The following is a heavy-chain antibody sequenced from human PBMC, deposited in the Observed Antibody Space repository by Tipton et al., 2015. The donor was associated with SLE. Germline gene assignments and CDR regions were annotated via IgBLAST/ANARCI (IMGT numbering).Heavy chain of an antibody. CDR2: IYHSGST. CDR3: ARIPPSYWSSSLLSRSYWYFDL. D-gene: IGHD6-13*01. J-gene: IGHJ2*01. CDR1: GYSISSGYY. V-gene: IGHV4-38-2*02. Sequence: TLSLTCTVSGYSISSGYYWGWIRQPPGKGLEWIGSIYHSGSTYCTPSLKSRVTISVDTSKNQFSLKLSSVTAADTAVYYCARIPPSYWSSSLLSRSYWYFDLWGRGTLVTVSS.